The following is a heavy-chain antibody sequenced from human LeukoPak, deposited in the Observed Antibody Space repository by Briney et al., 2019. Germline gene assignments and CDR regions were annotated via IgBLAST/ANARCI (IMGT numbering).Heavy chain of an antibody. J-gene: IGHJ6*03. CDR1: GGSISSYY. V-gene: IGHV4-59*01. CDR2: IYYSGST. CDR3: ARGGYSYGYRTTYYYYMDV. Sequence: SETLSLTCTVSGGSISSYYWSWIRQPPGKGLEWIGYIYYSGSTNYNPSLKSRVTISVDTSKNQFSLKLSSVTAADTAVYYCARGGYSYGYRTTYYYYMDVWGKGTTVTVSS. D-gene: IGHD5-18*01.